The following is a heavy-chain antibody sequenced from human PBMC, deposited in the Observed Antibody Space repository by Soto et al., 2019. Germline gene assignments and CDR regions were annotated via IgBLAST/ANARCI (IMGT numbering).Heavy chain of an antibody. V-gene: IGHV1-69*01. Sequence: QVQLVQSGAEVKKPGSSVKVSCKASGGTFSSYAISWVRQAPGQGLEWMGGITPIFGTANYAQKFQGRVTISAYESASTAHMELSSLRSEDTAVYYCARDYGHDCSGGRCYFYFWGQGTLVTVSS. D-gene: IGHD2-15*01. CDR1: GGTFSSYA. CDR3: ARDYGHDCSGGRCYFYF. J-gene: IGHJ4*02. CDR2: ITPIFGTA.